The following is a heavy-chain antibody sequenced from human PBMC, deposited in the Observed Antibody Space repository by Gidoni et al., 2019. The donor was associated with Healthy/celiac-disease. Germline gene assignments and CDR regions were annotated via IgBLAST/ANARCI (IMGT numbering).Heavy chain of an antibody. CDR2: ISDYNGNT. CDR1: GYTFTSYG. V-gene: IGHV1-18*01. J-gene: IGHJ6*03. Sequence: QVQLVQSGAAVKKPGASVKVSCKASGYTFTSYGISWVRQAPGQGLAWMGWISDYNGNTNYARKLQVRGTMTTDTSTSTAYRELRSLRSDDTAVYYCARTYYDSSGYYHYYYYMDVWGKGTTVTVSS. CDR3: ARTYYDSSGYYHYYYYMDV. D-gene: IGHD3-22*01.